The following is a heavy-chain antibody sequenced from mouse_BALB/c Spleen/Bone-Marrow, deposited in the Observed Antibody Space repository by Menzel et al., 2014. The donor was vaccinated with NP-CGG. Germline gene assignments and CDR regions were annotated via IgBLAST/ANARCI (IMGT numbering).Heavy chain of an antibody. CDR3: ARRGDGYYAWFAY. Sequence: EVQLQQSGAELVKPGASVKLSCTASGFNIKDTYMHWVKQRPEQGLEWIGRIDPANGNTKYDPKFQGKATITADTSSNTAYPQLSSLTSEDTAVYYCARRGDGYYAWFAYWGQGTLVTVPA. V-gene: IGHV14-3*02. CDR2: IDPANGNT. D-gene: IGHD2-3*01. J-gene: IGHJ3*01. CDR1: GFNIKDTY.